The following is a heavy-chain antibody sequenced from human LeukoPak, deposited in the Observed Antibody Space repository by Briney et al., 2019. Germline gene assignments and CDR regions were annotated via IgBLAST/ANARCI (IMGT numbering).Heavy chain of an antibody. D-gene: IGHD3-22*01. CDR3: AVNSSDYHPTRAYDY. Sequence: GGSLRLSCAASGFTFSSYTMNWVRQAPGKGLEWVSSISGSSSYIYYADSVKGRFTISRDNAKNSLYLQMNSLRAEDTAVYYCAVNSSDYHPTRAYDYWGQGTLVTVSS. J-gene: IGHJ4*02. V-gene: IGHV3-21*01. CDR1: GFTFSSYT. CDR2: ISGSSSYI.